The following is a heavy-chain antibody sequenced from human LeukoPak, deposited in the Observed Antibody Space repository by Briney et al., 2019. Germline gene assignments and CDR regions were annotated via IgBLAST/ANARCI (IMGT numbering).Heavy chain of an antibody. V-gene: IGHV1-2*02. CDR1: GYTFTGYY. D-gene: IGHD1-26*01. Sequence: ASVKVSCKASGYTFTGYYMHWVRQAPGQGLEWMGWINPNSGGTNYAQKFQGRGTMTRDTSISTAYMELSRLRSDDTAVYYCAIGIVGATETDYWGQGTLVTVSS. J-gene: IGHJ4*02. CDR2: INPNSGGT. CDR3: AIGIVGATETDY.